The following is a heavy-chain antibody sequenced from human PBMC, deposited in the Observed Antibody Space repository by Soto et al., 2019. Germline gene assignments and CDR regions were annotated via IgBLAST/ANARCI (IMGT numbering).Heavy chain of an antibody. CDR2: IYPGDSDT. CDR3: ARGYCTTTICDPWFDP. CDR1: VYAFTSYW. D-gene: IGHD2-2*01. Sequence: GESLKISCTGSVYAFTSYWIAWVRQMPGKGLEWMGIIYPGDSDTRYSPSFQGQVTISADKSITTAYLQWSSLKASDTAMYYCARGYCTTTICDPWFDPWGQGTLVTVS. V-gene: IGHV5-51*01. J-gene: IGHJ5*02.